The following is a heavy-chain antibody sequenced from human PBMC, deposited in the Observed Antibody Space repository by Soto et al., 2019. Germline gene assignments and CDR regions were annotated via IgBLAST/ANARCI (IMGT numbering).Heavy chain of an antibody. Sequence: QVQLRESGPGLVKPSETLSLTCTVSGGSISSYYWSWIRQPPGKGLEWIGYIYYSGSTNYNPSLKSRVTISVDTSKNQFSLKLSSVTAADTAVYYCARTNSGYDFYYYYYMDVWGKGTTVTVSS. V-gene: IGHV4-59*01. D-gene: IGHD5-12*01. CDR2: IYYSGST. J-gene: IGHJ6*03. CDR3: ARTNSGYDFYYYYYMDV. CDR1: GGSISSYY.